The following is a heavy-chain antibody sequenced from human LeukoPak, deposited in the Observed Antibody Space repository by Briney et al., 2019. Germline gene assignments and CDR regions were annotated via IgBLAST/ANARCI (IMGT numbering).Heavy chain of an antibody. CDR3: ASAYYYGSGTVGAY. J-gene: IGHJ4*02. V-gene: IGHV3-21*01. CDR1: GFTFSDYS. Sequence: PGGSLRLSCAASGFTFSDYSMHWVRQAPGKGLEWVSSISRNSRHVYYGGSVWGRFTISRDDARNSLFLEMNSLRAEDTAVYYCASAYYYGSGTVGAYWGQGTLVTVSS. CDR2: ISRNSRHV. D-gene: IGHD3-10*01.